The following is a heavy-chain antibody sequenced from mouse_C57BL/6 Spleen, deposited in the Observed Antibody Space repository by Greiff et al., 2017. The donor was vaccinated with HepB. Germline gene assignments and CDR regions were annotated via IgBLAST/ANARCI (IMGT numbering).Heavy chain of an antibody. V-gene: IGHV8-12*01. CDR2: IYWDDDK. CDR1: GFSLSTSGMG. J-gene: IGHJ1*03. D-gene: IGHD1-1*01. CDR3: SRRNYYGSSYWYFDV. Sequence: QVTLKESGPGILQSSQTLSLTCSFSGFSLSTSGMGVSWIRQPSGKGLEWLAHIYWDDDKRYNPSLKSRLTISKDTSRNKVFLKITSVDTADTATYYCSRRNYYGSSYWYFDVWGTGTTVTVSS.